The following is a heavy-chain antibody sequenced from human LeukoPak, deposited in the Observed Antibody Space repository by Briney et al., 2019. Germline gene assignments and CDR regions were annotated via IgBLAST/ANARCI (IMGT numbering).Heavy chain of an antibody. Sequence: GGSLRLSCAASGFTFISYAMSWVRQAPGKGLEWVSAISGSGGSTYYADSVKGRFTISRDNSKNTLYLQMNSLRAEGTAVYYCAKCPYSSGWHHFDYWGQGTLVTVSS. D-gene: IGHD6-19*01. CDR1: GFTFISYA. V-gene: IGHV3-23*01. CDR2: ISGSGGST. J-gene: IGHJ4*02. CDR3: AKCPYSSGWHHFDY.